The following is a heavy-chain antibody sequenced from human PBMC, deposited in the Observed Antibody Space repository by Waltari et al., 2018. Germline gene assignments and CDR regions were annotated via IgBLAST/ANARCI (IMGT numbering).Heavy chain of an antibody. CDR3: AKGPHRNRLQLKSYYYGMDV. J-gene: IGHJ6*02. CDR2: INHSGSN. D-gene: IGHD5-12*01. CDR1: GGSFSGFS. Sequence: QVQLQQWGAGLLKPSETLSLTCAVYGGSFSGFSWTWIPQPPGKGLVWIGEINHSGSNNYNPPLKSRVTISVDTYKKQFSLKLSSVTAADTAVYYCAKGPHRNRLQLKSYYYGMDVWGQGT. V-gene: IGHV4-34*01.